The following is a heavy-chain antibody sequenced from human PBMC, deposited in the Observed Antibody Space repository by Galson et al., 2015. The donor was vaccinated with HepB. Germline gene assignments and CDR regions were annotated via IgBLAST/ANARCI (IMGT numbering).Heavy chain of an antibody. V-gene: IGHV3-23*01. J-gene: IGHJ4*02. CDR3: AKDGHVAVAGMHY. Sequence: SLRLSCAASGFTFSSYAMSWVRQAPGKGLEWVSPISGSGGSTYYADSVKGRFTISRDNSKNTLYLQMNSLRAEDTAVYYCAKDGHVAVAGMHYWGQGTLVTVSS. D-gene: IGHD6-19*01. CDR1: GFTFSSYA. CDR2: ISGSGGST.